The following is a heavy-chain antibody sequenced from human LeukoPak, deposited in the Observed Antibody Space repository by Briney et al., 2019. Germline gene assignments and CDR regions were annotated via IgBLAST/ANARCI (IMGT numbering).Heavy chain of an antibody. CDR3: ARDGWVDDFWSGYYSSVY. V-gene: IGHV3-21*01. CDR2: XXXXXSYI. D-gene: IGHD3-3*01. J-gene: IGHJ4*02. CDR1: GFTFSSYS. Sequence: GGSLRLSCAASGFTFSSYSMXWVRQAPXXXXXXXXXXXXXXSYIYYADSVKGRFTISRDNAKNSLYLQMNSLRAEDTAVYYCARDGWVDDFWSGYYSSVYWGQGTLVTVSS.